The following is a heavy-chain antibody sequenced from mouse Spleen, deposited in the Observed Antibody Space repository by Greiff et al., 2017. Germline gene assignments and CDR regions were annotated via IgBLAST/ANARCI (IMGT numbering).Heavy chain of an antibody. J-gene: IGHJ3*01. Sequence: EVKLVESGGGLVKPGGSLKLSCAASGFTFSSYAMSWVRQTPEKRLEWVATISSGGSYTYYPDSVKGRFTISRDNGKNTLYLQMSSLRSEDTAMYYCARHGWAYWGQEALGTVSA. CDR1: GFTFSSYA. CDR3: ARHGWAY. V-gene: IGHV5-9-3*01. CDR2: ISSGGSYT. D-gene: IGHD2-3*01.